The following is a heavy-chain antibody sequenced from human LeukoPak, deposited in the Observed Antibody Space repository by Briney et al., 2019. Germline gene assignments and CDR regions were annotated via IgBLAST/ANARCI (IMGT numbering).Heavy chain of an antibody. CDR2: ITATGGI. J-gene: IGHJ5*02. CDR3: AKFSYGDYVA. D-gene: IGHD4-17*01. Sequence: GGSLRLSCAASTFAFSSYAMTWVRQAPGKGLEWVSSITATGGIFYADSVKGRFTISRDNSKSTLSLQMNSLRPDDTAVYYCAKFSYGDYVAWGQGTLVIVSS. V-gene: IGHV3-23*01. CDR1: TFAFSSYA.